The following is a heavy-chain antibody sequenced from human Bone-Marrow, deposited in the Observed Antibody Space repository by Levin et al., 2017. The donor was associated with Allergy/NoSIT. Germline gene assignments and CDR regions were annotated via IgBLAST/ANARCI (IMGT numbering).Heavy chain of an antibody. CDR1: GFTFGTYG. D-gene: IGHD5-18*01. V-gene: IGHV3-30*18. Sequence: GGSLRLSCEASGFTFGTYGMHWVRQAPGKGLEWVAVTSYHGSDTYYADSVKGRFTISRDNSKNTLYLQMSSLTLEDTAVYYCAKDFHRYGQYHYYGLDVWGQGTTVTVSS. J-gene: IGHJ6*02. CDR3: AKDFHRYGQYHYYGLDV. CDR2: TSYHGSDT.